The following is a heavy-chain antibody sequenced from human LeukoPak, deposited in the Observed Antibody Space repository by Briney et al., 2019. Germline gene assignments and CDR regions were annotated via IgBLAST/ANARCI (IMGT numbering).Heavy chain of an antibody. CDR1: GFTVSSIH. CDR3: ARGGRGSAAVVAPRSFDI. D-gene: IGHD3-22*01. CDR2: TYTGGNS. Sequence: GGSLRLSCAASGFTVSSIHMVWVRQAPGTGLAWVSVTYTGGNSYYADSVKGRFIISRDISKNTLYLQMNSLRAEDSALYYCARGGRGSAAVVAPRSFDIWGQGTMVTVSS. J-gene: IGHJ3*02. V-gene: IGHV3-53*01.